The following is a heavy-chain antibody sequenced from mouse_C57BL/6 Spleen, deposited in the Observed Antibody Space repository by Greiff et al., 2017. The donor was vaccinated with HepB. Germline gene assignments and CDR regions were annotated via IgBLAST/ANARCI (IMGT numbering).Heavy chain of an antibody. CDR3: ARGAYYSKEPYWYFDV. V-gene: IGHV1-80*01. CDR1: GYAFSSYW. D-gene: IGHD2-5*01. CDR2: IYPGDGDT. J-gene: IGHJ1*03. Sequence: QVQLQQSGAELVKPGASVKISCKASGYAFSSYWMNWVKQRPGKGLEWIGQIYPGDGDTNYNGKFKGKATLTADKSSSTAYMQLSSLTSEDSAVYFCARGAYYSKEPYWYFDVWGTGTTVTVSS.